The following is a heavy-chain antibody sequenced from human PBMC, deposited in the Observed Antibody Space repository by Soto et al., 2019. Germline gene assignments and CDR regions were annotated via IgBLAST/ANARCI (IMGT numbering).Heavy chain of an antibody. D-gene: IGHD3-3*01. CDR2: IWYDGSNK. CDR3: ARGTLEIFGVVTLPPALDY. J-gene: IGHJ4*02. V-gene: IGHV3-33*01. CDR1: GFTFSSYG. Sequence: PGGSLRLSCAASGFTFSSYGMHWVRQAPGKGLEWVAVIWYDGSNKYYADSVKGRFTIPRDNSKNTLYLQMNSLRAEDTAVYYCARGTLEIFGVVTLPPALDYWGQGTLVTVSS.